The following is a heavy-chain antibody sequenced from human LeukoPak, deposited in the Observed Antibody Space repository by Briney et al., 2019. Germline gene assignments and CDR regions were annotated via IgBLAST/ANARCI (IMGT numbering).Heavy chain of an antibody. CDR1: GYSISSGYY. Sequence: PSETLSLTCAVSGYSISSGYYWGWIRQPPGKGLEWIGRIYHSGSTYYNPSLKTRVTISVDTSKNQFSLKLSSVTAADTAVYYCARHPSSSSSLYYYYMDVWGKGTTVTVSS. CDR2: IYHSGST. V-gene: IGHV4-38-2*01. D-gene: IGHD6-6*01. CDR3: ARHPSSSSSLYYYYMDV. J-gene: IGHJ6*03.